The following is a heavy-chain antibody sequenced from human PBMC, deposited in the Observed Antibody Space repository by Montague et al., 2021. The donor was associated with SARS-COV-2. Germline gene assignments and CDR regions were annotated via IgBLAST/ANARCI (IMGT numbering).Heavy chain of an antibody. Sequence: DTLSLPFPVSGGSISSYYWSWIRQPPGKGLEWIGYIYYSGSTNYNPSLKSRVTISVDTSKNQFSLKLSSVTAADTAVYYCARAGSGSYSFYYYYGMDVWGQGTTVTVSS. D-gene: IGHD3-10*01. V-gene: IGHV4-59*08. CDR2: IYYSGST. CDR1: GGSISSYY. CDR3: ARAGSGSYSFYYYYGMDV. J-gene: IGHJ6*02.